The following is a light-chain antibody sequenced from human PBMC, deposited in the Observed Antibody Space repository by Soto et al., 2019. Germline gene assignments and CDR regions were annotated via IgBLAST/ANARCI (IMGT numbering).Light chain of an antibody. CDR2: GAS. J-gene: IGKJ1*01. Sequence: EIVSTQSPGTLSLSPGERATLSCRASQSVSSSYLAWYQQKPGQAPRLLIYGASNRATGIPDRFSGSGSGTDFTLTISRLEPEDFAVYYCQQYGSSGTFGQGTKVDIK. V-gene: IGKV3-20*01. CDR3: QQYGSSGT. CDR1: QSVSSSY.